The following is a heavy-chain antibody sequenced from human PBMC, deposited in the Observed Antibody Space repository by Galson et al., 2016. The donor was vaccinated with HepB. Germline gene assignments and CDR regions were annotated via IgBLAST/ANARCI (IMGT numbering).Heavy chain of an antibody. CDR2: IWNAGSKT. Sequence: SLRLSCAASAFTFSGYGMHWVRQAPGKGLEWGALIWNAGSKTYYADSVRGRFTTSRDNSKNTLYLQMNNLRAEDTAVYYCARAGSYYDSSGYYRDPFDYWGQGTRVTVSS. V-gene: IGHV3-33*01. D-gene: IGHD3-22*01. CDR1: AFTFSGYG. J-gene: IGHJ4*02. CDR3: ARAGSYYDSSGYYRDPFDY.